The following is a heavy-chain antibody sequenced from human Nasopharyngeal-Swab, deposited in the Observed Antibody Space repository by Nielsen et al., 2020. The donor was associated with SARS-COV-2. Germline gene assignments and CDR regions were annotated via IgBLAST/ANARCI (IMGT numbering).Heavy chain of an antibody. V-gene: IGHV1-69*06. Sequence: SVKVSCKASGGTFSSYAISWVRQAPGQGLEWMGGIIPIFGTANYAQKFQGRVTITADKSTSTAYMELSSLRSEDTAVYYCAREKGYCSGGSCYNWFDPWGQGTLVPSPQ. D-gene: IGHD2-15*01. J-gene: IGHJ5*02. CDR3: AREKGYCSGGSCYNWFDP. CDR1: GGTFSSYA. CDR2: IIPIFGTA.